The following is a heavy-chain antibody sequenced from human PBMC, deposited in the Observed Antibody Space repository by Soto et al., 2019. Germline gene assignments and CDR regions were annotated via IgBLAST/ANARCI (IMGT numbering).Heavy chain of an antibody. CDR2: ISYDGSNK. Sequence: QVQLVESGGGVVQPGRSLSLSCAASGFPFTSYGMHWVREGPGKGLEWLAVISYDGSNKFYADSVKGRFTISRDNSKNTLYLQMNSLRPEDTALYYCVGGQFYFDYRGQGTLVIVSS. CDR1: GFPFTSYG. CDR3: VGGQFYFDY. V-gene: IGHV3-30*03. D-gene: IGHD3-10*01. J-gene: IGHJ4*02.